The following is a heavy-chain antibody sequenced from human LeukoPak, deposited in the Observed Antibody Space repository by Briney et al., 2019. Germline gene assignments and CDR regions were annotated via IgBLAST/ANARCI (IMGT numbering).Heavy chain of an antibody. V-gene: IGHV3-7*01. CDR1: GFTFSSYW. CDR2: INPDGNEK. J-gene: IGHJ4*02. D-gene: IGHD2-21*01. Sequence: PGESLKISCATSGFTFSSYWMSWVRQAPGKGLEWVANINPDGNEKNYVDSLKGRFTISRDNPKNSLFLHMNSLRAEDTAVYYCVRVSSYSGAWGSDHWGQGTLVTVCS. CDR3: VRVSSYSGAWGSDH.